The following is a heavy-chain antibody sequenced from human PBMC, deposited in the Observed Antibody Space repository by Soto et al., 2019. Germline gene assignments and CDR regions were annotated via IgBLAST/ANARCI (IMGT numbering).Heavy chain of an antibody. CDR3: EADTQNGYCISTSCYARDYYYGMDV. CDR1: GCTLTELS. J-gene: IGHJ6*02. D-gene: IGHD2-2*01. Sequence: ASVKVSCKVSGCTLTELSMHWVRQAPGKGLEWMGGFDPEDGETIYAQKFQGRVTITRDMSTSTAYMELSSLRSEDTAVYYCEADTQNGYCISTSCYARDYYYGMDVWGQGTTVTVSS. CDR2: FDPEDGET. V-gene: IGHV1-24*01.